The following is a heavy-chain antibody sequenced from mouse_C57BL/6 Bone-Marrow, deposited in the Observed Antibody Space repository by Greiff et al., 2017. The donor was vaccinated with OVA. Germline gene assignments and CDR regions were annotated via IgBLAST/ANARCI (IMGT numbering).Heavy chain of an antibody. CDR3: ARELGPFAY. D-gene: IGHD4-1*01. Sequence: VQLQQSGPELVKPGASVKISCKASGYTFTDYYMNWVKQSHGKSLEWIGDINPNNGGTSYNQKFKGKATLTVDKSSSTAYMELRSLTSEDSAVYYCARELGPFAYWGQGTLVTVS. J-gene: IGHJ3*01. CDR1: GYTFTDYY. CDR2: INPNNGGT. V-gene: IGHV1-26*01.